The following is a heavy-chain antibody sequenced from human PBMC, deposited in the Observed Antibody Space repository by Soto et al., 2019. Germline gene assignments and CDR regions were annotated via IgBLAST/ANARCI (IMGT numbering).Heavy chain of an antibody. D-gene: IGHD2-2*01. CDR3: ARGRVVVPAAVMFNCLDP. V-gene: IGHV4-30-2*01. J-gene: IGHJ5*02. Sequence: SETLSLTCALSGAPITWGDYSWNWIRQPPGKGLEWIGYIFHGWSTYYNPSLRSLVTISVDRSRTQFSLKMSSVTAADTADYYCARGRVVVPAAVMFNCLDPWGQGALVTVSS. CDR1: GAPITWGDYS. CDR2: IFHGWST.